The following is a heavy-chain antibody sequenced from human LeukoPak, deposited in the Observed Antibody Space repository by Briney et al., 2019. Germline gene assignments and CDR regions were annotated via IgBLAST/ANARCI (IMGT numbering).Heavy chain of an antibody. V-gene: IGHV4-61*05. CDR3: ARAYGSGSSGGWFDP. J-gene: IGHJ5*02. D-gene: IGHD3-10*01. CDR2: IYYSGST. CDR1: GGSISSSSYY. Sequence: PSETLSLTCTVSGGSISSSSYYWGWIRQPPGKGLEWIGYIYYSGSTDYNPSLKSRATISVDTSKNNFSLKLSSVTAADTAVYHCARAYGSGSSGGWFDPWGQGTLVTVSS.